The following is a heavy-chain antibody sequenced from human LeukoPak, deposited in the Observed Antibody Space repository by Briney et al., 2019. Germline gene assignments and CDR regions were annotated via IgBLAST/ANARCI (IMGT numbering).Heavy chain of an antibody. CDR1: GYTFTGYY. J-gene: IGHJ4*02. CDR3: ALNRRGIAAAGTDGEYYFDY. D-gene: IGHD6-13*01. CDR2: INPNSGGT. V-gene: IGHV1-2*04. Sequence: ASVKVSCKASGYTFTGYYMHWVRQAPGQGLEWMGWINPNSGGTNYAQKFQGWVTMTRDTSISTAYMELSRLRSDDTAVYYCALNRRGIAAAGTDGEYYFDYWGQETLVTVSS.